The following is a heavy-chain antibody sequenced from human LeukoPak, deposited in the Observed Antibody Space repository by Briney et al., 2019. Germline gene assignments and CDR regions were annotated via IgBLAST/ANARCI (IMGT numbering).Heavy chain of an antibody. CDR3: ARGATASFDP. CDR1: GFTFSNYW. CDR2: INNDGSDT. J-gene: IGHJ5*02. D-gene: IGHD5-12*01. Sequence: PGGSLRLPCAASGFTFSNYWMHWVRQAPGKGLVWVSRINNDGSDTTYADSVKGRFTISRDNAKNTLYLQMHTLRAEDTAVYYCARGATASFDPWGQGTLVTVS. V-gene: IGHV3-74*01.